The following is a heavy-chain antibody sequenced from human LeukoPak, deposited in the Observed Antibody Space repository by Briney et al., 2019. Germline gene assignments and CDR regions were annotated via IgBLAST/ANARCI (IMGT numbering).Heavy chain of an antibody. V-gene: IGHV5-10-1*01. CDR2: IDPSDSYT. J-gene: IGHJ6*02. D-gene: IGHD4-17*01. CDR3: ASFYGEGGSGVERGIYYYYGMDV. Sequence: GESLKISCKGSGYSFTSYWISWVRQMPGKGLEWMGRIDPSDSYTNYSPSFQGHVTISADKSISTAYLQWSSLKASDTAMYYCASFYGEGGSGVERGIYYYYGMDVWGQGTTVTVSS. CDR1: GYSFTSYW.